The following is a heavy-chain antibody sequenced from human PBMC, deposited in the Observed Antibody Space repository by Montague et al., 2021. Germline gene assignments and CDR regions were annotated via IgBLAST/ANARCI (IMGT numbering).Heavy chain of an antibody. CDR2: IGASGDNT. CDR3: AKDHFSGGPYGGSGDMDV. J-gene: IGHJ6*03. V-gene: IGHV3-23*01. Sequence: SLSLSCAASGFTLSGYAMGWVRQAPGKGLEWVSAIGASGDNTYYAESVKGRFTISRDISKNTLYLQMNSLGAEDTALYYCAKDHFSGGPYGGSGDMDVWGKGTTVTVSS. D-gene: IGHD2-15*01. CDR1: GFTLSGYA.